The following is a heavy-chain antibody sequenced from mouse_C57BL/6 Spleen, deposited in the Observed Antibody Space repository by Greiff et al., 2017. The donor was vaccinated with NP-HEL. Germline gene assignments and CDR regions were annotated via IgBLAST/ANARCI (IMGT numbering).Heavy chain of an antibody. CDR2: ISSGGDYI. CDR1: GFTFSSYA. D-gene: IGHD1-1*01. Sequence: DVMLVESGEGLVKPGGSLKLSCAASGFTFSSYAMSWVRQTPEKRLEWVAYISSGGDYIYYADTVKGRFTISRDNARNTLYLQMSSLKSEDTAMYYCTRGGATVVATDWYFDVWGTGTTVTVAS. CDR3: TRGGATVVATDWYFDV. J-gene: IGHJ1*03. V-gene: IGHV5-9-1*02.